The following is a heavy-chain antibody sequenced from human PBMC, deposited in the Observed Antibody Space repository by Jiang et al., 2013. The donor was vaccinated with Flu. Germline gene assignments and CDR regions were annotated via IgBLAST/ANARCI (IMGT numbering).Heavy chain of an antibody. CDR3: ARDRSRATVTSFDY. CDR2: IVPVFGTT. D-gene: IGHD4-17*01. CDR1: EDTFSTFG. Sequence: VQLVESGAEVKKPGSSVKVSCKTSEDTFSTFGIGWVRQAPGQGLEWMGRIVPVFGTTNYAQNFQGRVTISADMSTTTVYMELRSLRSEDTAMYYCARDRSRATVTSFDYWGQGTLVTVSS. V-gene: IGHV1-69*06. J-gene: IGHJ4*02.